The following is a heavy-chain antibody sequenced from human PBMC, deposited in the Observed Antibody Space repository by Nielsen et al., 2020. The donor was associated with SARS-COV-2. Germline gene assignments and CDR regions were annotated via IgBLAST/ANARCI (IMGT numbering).Heavy chain of an antibody. J-gene: IGHJ6*02. V-gene: IGHV4-59*08. Sequence: SETLSLTCTVSGASIRSYYWSWIRQPPGKGLEWIGYIHNIGSTNYNPSLKSRVTISVDTSKNQFSLKLSSVTAADTAVYYCARHDYGDQYVDYYYYGMDVWGQGTTVTVSS. CDR3: ARHDYGDQYVDYYYYGMDV. D-gene: IGHD4-17*01. CDR2: IHNIGST. CDR1: GASIRSYY.